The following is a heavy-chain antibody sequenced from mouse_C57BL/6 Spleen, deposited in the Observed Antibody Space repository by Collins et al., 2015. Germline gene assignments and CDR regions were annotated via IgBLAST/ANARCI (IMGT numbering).Heavy chain of an antibody. CDR1: GYTFTSYW. CDR2: IHPNSGST. V-gene: IGHV1-64*01. J-gene: IGHJ3*01. Sequence: QVQLQQPGAELVKPGASVKLSCKASGYTFTSYWMHWVKQRPGQGLEWIGMIHPNSGSTNYNEKFKSKATLTVDKSSSTAYMQLSSLTSEDSAVYYCAPSYYGSPWFAYWGQGTLVTVSA. D-gene: IGHD1-1*01. CDR3: APSYYGSPWFAY.